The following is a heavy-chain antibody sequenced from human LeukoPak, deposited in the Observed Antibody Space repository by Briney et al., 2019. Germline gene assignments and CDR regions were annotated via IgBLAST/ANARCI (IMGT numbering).Heavy chain of an antibody. CDR1: GFTFSSYS. V-gene: IGHV3-21*01. J-gene: IGHJ6*03. CDR3: ARVHSGSYQYYYYYYMDV. CDR2: ISGSSSYI. Sequence: GGSLRLSCAASGFTFSSYSMNWVRLAPGKGLEWVSSISGSSSYIYYVDSVKGRFTTSRDNANNSLYLQMNSLRAEDTAVYYCARVHSGSYQYYYYYYMDVWGKGTTVTVSS. D-gene: IGHD1-26*01.